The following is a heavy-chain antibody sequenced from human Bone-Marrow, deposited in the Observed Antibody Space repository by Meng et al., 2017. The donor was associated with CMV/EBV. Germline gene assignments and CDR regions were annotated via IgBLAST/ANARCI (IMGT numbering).Heavy chain of an antibody. CDR3: AKDQGVNWNYALVDY. CDR2: ISWNSGSI. CDR1: GGSISSYY. J-gene: IGHJ4*02. D-gene: IGHD1-7*01. Sequence: LSLTCTVSGGSISSYYWSWIRQPPGKGLEWVSGISWNSGSIGYADSVKGRFTISRDDAKNSLYLQMNSLRAEDTALYYCAKDQGVNWNYALVDYWGQGTLVTVSS. V-gene: IGHV3-9*01.